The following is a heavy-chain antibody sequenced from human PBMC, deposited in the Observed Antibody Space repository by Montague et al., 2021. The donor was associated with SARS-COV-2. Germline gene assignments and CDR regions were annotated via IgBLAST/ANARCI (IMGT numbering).Heavy chain of an antibody. CDR3: TTDRYYDYVWGSYRYLAV. V-gene: IGHV3-15*01. Sequence: SLSFAASGFTFSNAWMSWVRQAPGKGLEWVGRIKSKTDGGTTDYAAPVKGRFTISRDDSKNTLYLQMNSLKTEDTAVYYCTTDRYYDYVWGSYRYLAVWGQGTTVTVSS. CDR2: IKSKTDGGTT. D-gene: IGHD3-16*02. J-gene: IGHJ6*02. CDR1: GFTFSNAW.